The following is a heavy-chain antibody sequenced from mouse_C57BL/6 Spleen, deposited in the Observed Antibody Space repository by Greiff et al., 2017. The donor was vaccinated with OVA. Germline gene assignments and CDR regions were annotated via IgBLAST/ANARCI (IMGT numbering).Heavy chain of an antibody. CDR2: IYPGSGNT. V-gene: IGHV1-76*01. Sequence: QVQLQQSGAELVRPGASVKLSCKASGYTFTDYYINWVKQRPGQGLEWIARIYPGSGNTYYNEKFKGKATLTAEKSSSTAYMQLSSLTSEDSAGYFCARGGEGAYWGQGTLVTVSA. CDR3: ARGGEGAY. CDR1: GYTFTDYY. J-gene: IGHJ3*01.